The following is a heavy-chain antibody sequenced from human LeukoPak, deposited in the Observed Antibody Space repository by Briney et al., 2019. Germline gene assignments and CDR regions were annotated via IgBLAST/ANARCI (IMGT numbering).Heavy chain of an antibody. V-gene: IGHV3-23*01. CDR2: IIETGASP. CDR1: GFSFSLYA. J-gene: IGHJ4*02. CDR3: ARRGAGSVGLDY. Sequence: GGSLRLSCAASGFSFSLYAMNWVRQAPGKGLEWVSTIIETGASPYYADSVRGRFTVSRDSSKNMFYLQMNSLRAEDTAIYYCARRGAGSVGLDYWGQGTLVTVSS. D-gene: IGHD5/OR15-5a*01.